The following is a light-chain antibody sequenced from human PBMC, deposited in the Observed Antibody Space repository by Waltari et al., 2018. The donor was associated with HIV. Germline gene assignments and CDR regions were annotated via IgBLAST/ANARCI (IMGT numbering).Light chain of an antibody. J-gene: IGKJ4*01. CDR1: QSINRA. CDR2: DAS. CDR3: QQYHTYPLT. Sequence: DIQMTQSPSSLSASVGDRVTMSCRASQSINRAFAWYQQKSETAPKSLIYDASSFQSGVPSRFSGSVFGADFNLTISALHPEDFATYYCQQYHTYPLTFGGGTRVEIK. V-gene: IGKV1D-16*01.